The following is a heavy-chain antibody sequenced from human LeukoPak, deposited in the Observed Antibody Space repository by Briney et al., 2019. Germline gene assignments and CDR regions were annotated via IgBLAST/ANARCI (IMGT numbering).Heavy chain of an antibody. Sequence: GASVKVSCKASGYTFTGHYMHWVRQAPGQGLEWMGWINPNSGGTNYAQKFQGRVTMTRDTSISTAYMELSRLRSDDTAVYYCARGDIVVVPAARTNWFDPWGQGTLVTVSS. CDR1: GYTFTGHY. CDR3: ARGDIVVVPAARTNWFDP. V-gene: IGHV1-2*02. CDR2: INPNSGGT. D-gene: IGHD2-2*01. J-gene: IGHJ5*02.